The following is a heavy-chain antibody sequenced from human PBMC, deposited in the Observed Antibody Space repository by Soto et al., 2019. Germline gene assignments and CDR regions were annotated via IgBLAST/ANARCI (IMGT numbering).Heavy chain of an antibody. CDR2: MNPNSGNT. CDR3: ARANRRDRFDP. J-gene: IGHJ5*02. V-gene: IGHV1-8*02. Sequence: ASVKVSCKASGYTFTGNYMHWVRQAPGQGLEWMGWMNPNSGNTGYAQKFQGRVTMTRNTSISTAYMELSSLRSEDTAVYYCARANRRDRFDPWGQGTLVTVSS. D-gene: IGHD2-21*02. CDR1: GYTFTGNY.